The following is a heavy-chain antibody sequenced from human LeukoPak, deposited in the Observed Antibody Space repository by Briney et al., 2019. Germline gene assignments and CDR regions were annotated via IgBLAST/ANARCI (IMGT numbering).Heavy chain of an antibody. CDR1: GGSFSGYY. D-gene: IGHD2-8*02. J-gene: IGHJ4*02. CDR2: INHSGST. Sequence: PSETLSLTCAVYGGSFSGYYWSWIRQPPGKGLEWIGEINHSGSTNYNPSLKSRVTISVDTSKNQFSLKLSSVTAANTAVYYCARSPLYWPELWGQGTLVTVSS. CDR3: ARSPLYWPEL. V-gene: IGHV4-34*01.